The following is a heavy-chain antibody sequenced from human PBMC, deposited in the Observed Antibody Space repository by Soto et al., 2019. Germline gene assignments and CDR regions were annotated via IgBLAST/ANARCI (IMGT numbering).Heavy chain of an antibody. Sequence: QVQLVVSGGGVVQPGRSLRVSCAASGFSVRNSGMHWVRQAPGKGLEWVAVISEDGNKKFYADSVKGRFTISRDSSKNTLYLEMNSLRAEDTAVYYCAKSGHDGSGYHGWFDPWGQGTLVIVSS. V-gene: IGHV3-30*18. CDR1: GFSVRNSG. D-gene: IGHD3-22*01. CDR2: ISEDGNKK. J-gene: IGHJ5*02. CDR3: AKSGHDGSGYHGWFDP.